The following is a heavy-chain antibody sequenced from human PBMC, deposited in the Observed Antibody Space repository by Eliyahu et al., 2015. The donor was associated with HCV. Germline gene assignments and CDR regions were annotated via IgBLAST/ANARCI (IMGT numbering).Heavy chain of an antibody. Sequence: QVQLQESGPGLVKPSETLSLTCXVAGGXITXYYWSWIRQPPGKGLERIGYSHYRGRTXDNPSLKSRVTXSIDTSKNQFSLNLTSVTAADTAMYYCASGGGGIAVTGTGGWFDPWGQGTLVTVSS. CDR1: GGXITXYY. J-gene: IGHJ5*02. D-gene: IGHD6-19*01. CDR2: SHYRGRT. V-gene: IGHV4-59*01. CDR3: ASGGGGIAVTGTGGWFDP.